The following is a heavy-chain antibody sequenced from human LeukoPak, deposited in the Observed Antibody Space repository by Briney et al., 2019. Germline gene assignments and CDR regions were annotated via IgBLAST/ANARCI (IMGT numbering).Heavy chain of an antibody. J-gene: IGHJ4*02. Sequence: GGSLRLSCAASGFTFSSYAMSWVRPAPGKGLEWVSAISGSGGSTYYADSVKGRFTISRDNSKNTLYLQMNSLRAEDTAVYYCAKDLYDSSGYYYEPFDYWGQGTLVTVSS. CDR2: ISGSGGST. V-gene: IGHV3-23*01. D-gene: IGHD3-22*01. CDR3: AKDLYDSSGYYYEPFDY. CDR1: GFTFSSYA.